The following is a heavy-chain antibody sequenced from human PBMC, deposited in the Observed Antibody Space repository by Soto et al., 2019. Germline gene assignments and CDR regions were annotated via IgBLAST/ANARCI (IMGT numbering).Heavy chain of an antibody. V-gene: IGHV1-18*01. J-gene: IGHJ6*02. CDR2: ISGYNGNT. CDR1: GYTFTNYG. Sequence: QVQVVQSGDEVKKPGASVKVSCKASGYTFTNYGFSWVRQAPGQGLEWMGWISGYNGNTKYAEKFQGRVTMTTETSTSTAHMELRSLRSDDTAVYYCAREGPATYYCYGMGVWGQWTTVTISS. CDR3: AREGPATYYCYGMGV.